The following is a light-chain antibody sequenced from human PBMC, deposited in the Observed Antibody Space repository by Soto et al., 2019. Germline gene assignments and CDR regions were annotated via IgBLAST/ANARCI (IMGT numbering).Light chain of an antibody. J-gene: IGKJ3*01. CDR3: QHLNNYPPFT. Sequence: DIQMTQSPSTLSASVGDTVTITCRASQSISSRLAWYHQKPGKAPKFLIYDASSLESGVPSRFNGSGSGTDFTLTISRLQPEDFATYYCQHLNNYPPFTFGPGTKVDIK. CDR2: DAS. CDR1: QSISSR. V-gene: IGKV1-5*01.